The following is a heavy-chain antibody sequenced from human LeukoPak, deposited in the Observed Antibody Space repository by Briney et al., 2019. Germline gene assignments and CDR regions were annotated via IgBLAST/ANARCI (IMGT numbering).Heavy chain of an antibody. CDR1: GFTFSSSG. CDR3: AKDHYWSIDY. CDR2: ISYDGSNK. V-gene: IGHV3-30*18. Sequence: GGSLRLSCAASGFTFSSSGMHWVRQAPGKGLEWVAVISYDGSNKYYADSVKGRFTFSRDNSKNTLYLQMNSLRAKDTGVYYCAKDHYWSIDYWGRGTLVTVSS. D-gene: IGHD3-3*01. J-gene: IGHJ4*02.